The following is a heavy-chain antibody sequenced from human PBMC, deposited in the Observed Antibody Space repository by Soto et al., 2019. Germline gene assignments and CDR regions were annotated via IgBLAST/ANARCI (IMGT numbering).Heavy chain of an antibody. CDR3: ARDSGFIR. Sequence: QVQLVQSGAEVKKPGSSAQVSCKASGGTFSSYTISWVRQAPGQGREWMGRIIPILGIANYAQKFQGRVTITADKSTSTAYMELSSLRSEDTAVYYGARDSGFIRWGQGTLVTVSS. J-gene: IGHJ4*02. CDR1: GGTFSSYT. V-gene: IGHV1-69*08. CDR2: IIPILGIA. D-gene: IGHD3-10*01.